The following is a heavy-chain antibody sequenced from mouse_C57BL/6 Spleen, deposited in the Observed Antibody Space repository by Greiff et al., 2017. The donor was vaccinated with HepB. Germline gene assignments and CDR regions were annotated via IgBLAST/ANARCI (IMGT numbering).Heavy chain of an antibody. Sequence: EVKVVESGGGLVKPGGSLKLSCAASGFTFSDYGMHWVRQAPEKGLEWVAYISSGSSTIYYADTVKGRFTISRDNAKNTLFLQMTSLRSEDTAMYYCARRKDYGYYYAMDYWGQGTSVTVSS. CDR2: ISSGSSTI. CDR3: ARRKDYGYYYAMDY. J-gene: IGHJ4*01. V-gene: IGHV5-17*01. CDR1: GFTFSDYG. D-gene: IGHD1-2*01.